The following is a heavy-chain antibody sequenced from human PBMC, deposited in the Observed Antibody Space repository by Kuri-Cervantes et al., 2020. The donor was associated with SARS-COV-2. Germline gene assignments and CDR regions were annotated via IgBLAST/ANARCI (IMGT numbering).Heavy chain of an antibody. CDR1: GGSFSGYY. J-gene: IGHJ4*02. Sequence: SQTLSLTCAVYGGSFSGYYWSWIRQPPGKGLEWIGEINHSGSTNYNPSLKSRVTISVDTSKNQFSLKLSSVTAADTAVYYCARGSGPALYYFDYWGQGTLVTVSS. V-gene: IGHV4-34*01. CDR3: ARGSGPALYYFDY. CDR2: INHSGST.